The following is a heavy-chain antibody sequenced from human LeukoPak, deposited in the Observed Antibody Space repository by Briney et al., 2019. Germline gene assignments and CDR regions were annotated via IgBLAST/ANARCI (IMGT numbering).Heavy chain of an antibody. D-gene: IGHD5-24*01. CDR1: GGSISSSSYY. CDR3: ARGVREMATILVFDY. J-gene: IGHJ4*02. V-gene: IGHV4-39*07. Sequence: PSETLSLTCTVSGGSISSSSYYWGWIRQPPGKGLEWIGSIYYSGSTYYNPSLKSRVTISVDTSKNQFSLKLSSVTAADTAVYYCARGVREMATILVFDYWGQGTLVTVSS. CDR2: IYYSGST.